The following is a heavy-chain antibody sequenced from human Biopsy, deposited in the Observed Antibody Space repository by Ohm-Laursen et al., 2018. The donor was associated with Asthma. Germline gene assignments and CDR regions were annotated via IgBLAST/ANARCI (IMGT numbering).Heavy chain of an antibody. V-gene: IGHV1-69*01. D-gene: IGHD6-19*01. CDR1: GGTFSNFA. Sequence: SSVKVSCKAPGGTFSNFAISWVRQAPGQGLEWLGGIMTAFGTTNYAQKFQGRVTITADESTSTAYMEVTSLRSEDTTIYYCARCQVGYSSGWSLLLKKIYYSGMDVWGQGTAVTVSS. CDR3: ARCQVGYSSGWSLLLKKIYYSGMDV. CDR2: IMTAFGTT. J-gene: IGHJ6*02.